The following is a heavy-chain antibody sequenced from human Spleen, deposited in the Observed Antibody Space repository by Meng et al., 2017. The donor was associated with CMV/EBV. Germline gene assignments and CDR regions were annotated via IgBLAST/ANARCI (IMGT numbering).Heavy chain of an antibody. CDR2: IYYSGRT. CDR1: SGSISTYY. CDR3: ARDPSPLGWFDP. V-gene: IGHV4-59*01. J-gene: IGHJ5*02. Sequence: SETLSLTCTVSSGSISTYYWNWIRQPPGKGLEWIGYIYYSGRTNYNSSLRRRVSMSLDTSKNQFSLKQSSVTAADTAIYYCARDPSPLGWFDPWGQGTLVTVSS.